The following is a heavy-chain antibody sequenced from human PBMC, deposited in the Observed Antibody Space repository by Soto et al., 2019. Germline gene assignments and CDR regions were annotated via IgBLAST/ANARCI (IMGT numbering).Heavy chain of an antibody. Sequence: PGGSLRLSCAASGFTFSSYEMDWVRQAPGKGLEWVAYMSASGGTIFYADSVKGRLTISRDNADKSLYLQMNSLRAEDTAIYYCTKEKSPMDSVYDAFDIWGRGTMVTVSS. CDR2: MSASGGTI. V-gene: IGHV3-48*03. CDR1: GFTFSSYE. D-gene: IGHD5-12*01. CDR3: TKEKSPMDSVYDAFDI. J-gene: IGHJ3*02.